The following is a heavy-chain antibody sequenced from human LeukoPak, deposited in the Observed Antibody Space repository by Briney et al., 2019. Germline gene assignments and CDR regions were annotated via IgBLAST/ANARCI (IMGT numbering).Heavy chain of an antibody. J-gene: IGHJ4*02. CDR1: GFTFSSYS. Sequence: GGSLRLSCAASGFTFSSYSMNWVRQAPGKGLEWVSSISSSSSYIYYADSVKGRFTISRDNAKNSLYLQMNSLRVEDTALYYCAKDQLNRFCSGGTCSITHDYWGQGTLVTVSS. CDR2: ISSSSSYI. CDR3: AKDQLNRFCSGGTCSITHDY. D-gene: IGHD2-15*01. V-gene: IGHV3-21*04.